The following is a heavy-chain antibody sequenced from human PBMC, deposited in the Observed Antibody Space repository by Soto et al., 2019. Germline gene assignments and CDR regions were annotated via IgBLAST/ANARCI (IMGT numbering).Heavy chain of an antibody. CDR3: AKDGRLSGWFDDYYYYYMDV. V-gene: IGHV3-23*01. J-gene: IGHJ6*03. D-gene: IGHD6-19*01. Sequence: GGSLRLSCAASGFTFSSYAMSWVRQAPGKGLEWVSAISGSGGSTYYADSVKGRFTISRDNSKNTLYLQMNSLRAEDAAVDYCAKDGRLSGWFDDYYYYYMDVWGKGTTVTVSS. CDR1: GFTFSSYA. CDR2: ISGSGGST.